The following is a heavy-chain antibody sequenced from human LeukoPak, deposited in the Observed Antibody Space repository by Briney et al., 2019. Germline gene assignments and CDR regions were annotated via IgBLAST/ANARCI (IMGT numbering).Heavy chain of an antibody. CDR3: AREDAGVRFDP. D-gene: IGHD3-3*01. CDR2: ISSSSSYI. V-gene: IGHV3-21*01. CDR1: GFTFNSYT. Sequence: GSLRLSCAASGFTFNSYTMNWVRQAPGMWLEWVSSISSSSSYIYYADSLKGRFTVSRDNAKNSLYLLMNSLRAEDTAVYYCAREDAGVRFDPWGQGTLVTVSS. J-gene: IGHJ5*02.